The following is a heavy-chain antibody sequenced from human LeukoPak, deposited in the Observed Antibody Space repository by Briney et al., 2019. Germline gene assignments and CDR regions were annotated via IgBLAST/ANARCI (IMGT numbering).Heavy chain of an antibody. V-gene: IGHV4-4*07. Sequence: SETLSLTCTVSGGSISSYYWSWIRQPAGKGLEWIGRIYTSGSTNYNPSLKSRATMSVDTSKNQFSLKLGSVTAADTAVYYCAREEGLSGSNDYWGQGTLVTVSS. CDR2: IYTSGST. J-gene: IGHJ4*02. CDR3: AREEGLSGSNDY. CDR1: GGSISSYY. D-gene: IGHD3-22*01.